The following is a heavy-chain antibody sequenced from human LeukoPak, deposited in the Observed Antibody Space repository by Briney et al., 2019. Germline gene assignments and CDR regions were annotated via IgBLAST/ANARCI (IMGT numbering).Heavy chain of an antibody. CDR3: ASPLSGLRGYGMDV. Sequence: GESLKISCKGSGYSFTSYLISWVRQMPGKGLEWMGRIDPSDSYTNYSPSFQGHVTISADKSISTAYLQWSSLKASDTAMYYCASPLSGLRGYGMDVWGKGTTVTVSS. D-gene: IGHD2-15*01. CDR1: GYSFTSYL. J-gene: IGHJ6*04. CDR2: IDPSDSYT. V-gene: IGHV5-10-1*01.